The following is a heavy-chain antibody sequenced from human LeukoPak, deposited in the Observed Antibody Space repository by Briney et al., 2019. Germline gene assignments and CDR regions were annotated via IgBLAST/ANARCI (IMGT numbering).Heavy chain of an antibody. CDR1: GGSIRSTSYY. J-gene: IGHJ4*02. CDR3: ARKPPRGLRYFDSGNYYFDY. CDR2: IYYSGNT. Sequence: SETLSLTCTVSGGSIRSTSYYWGWIRQPPGKGLEWIGSIYYSGNTYYNPSLKSRVTISVDTSKNQFSLKLSSVTAADTAVYYCARKPPRGLRYFDSGNYYFDYWGQGTLVTVSS. V-gene: IGHV4-39*07. D-gene: IGHD3-9*01.